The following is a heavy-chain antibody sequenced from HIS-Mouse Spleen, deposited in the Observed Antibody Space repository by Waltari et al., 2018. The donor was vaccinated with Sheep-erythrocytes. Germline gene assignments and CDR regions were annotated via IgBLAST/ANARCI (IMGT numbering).Heavy chain of an antibody. Sequence: EVQLVESGGGLVKPGGSLRLSCAASGFTFSSYSMNWVRQAPGTGLEWCSSISRSISYIYYADSVKGRFTISRDNAKNSLYLQMNSLRAEDTAVYYCARVASGATFDYWGQGTLVTVSS. CDR3: ARVASGATFDY. V-gene: IGHV3-21*01. CDR1: GFTFSSYS. CDR2: ISRSISYI. D-gene: IGHD1-26*01. J-gene: IGHJ4*02.